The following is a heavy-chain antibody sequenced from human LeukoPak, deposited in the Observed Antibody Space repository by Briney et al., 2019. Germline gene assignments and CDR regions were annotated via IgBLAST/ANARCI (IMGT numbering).Heavy chain of an antibody. V-gene: IGHV1-46*01. D-gene: IGHD1-26*01. Sequence: GASVKVSCKASGYTFVNYYIHWVRQAPGQGLEWMGIINPSGGSTSYAQKFQGRVTMTRDMSTSTVYMELRSLRSDDTAVYYCARSGRGTYYYFDLWGQGTLVTVSS. J-gene: IGHJ4*02. CDR2: INPSGGST. CDR1: GYTFVNYY. CDR3: ARSGRGTYYYFDL.